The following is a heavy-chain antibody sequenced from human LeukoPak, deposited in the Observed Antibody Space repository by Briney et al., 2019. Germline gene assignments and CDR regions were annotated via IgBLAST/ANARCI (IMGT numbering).Heavy chain of an antibody. CDR2: ISSSGGST. CDR1: EFTFSSYA. D-gene: IGHD3-16*02. Sequence: GGSLRLSCAASEFTFSSYAMSWVRQAPGKGLQWVSGISSSGGSTYQVDSVKGRFTISRDNSKNTLYLQMNSLRAEDTAVYYCARSLSSRFSGPRRPYYFDYWGQGTLVTVSS. CDR3: ARSLSSRFSGPRRPYYFDY. J-gene: IGHJ4*02. V-gene: IGHV3-23*01.